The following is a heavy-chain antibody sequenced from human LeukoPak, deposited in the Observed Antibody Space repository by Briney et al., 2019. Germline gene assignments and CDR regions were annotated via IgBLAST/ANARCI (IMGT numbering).Heavy chain of an antibody. V-gene: IGHV3-30*02. CDR2: IRYDGSNK. Sequence: QPGGSLRLSCAASGFTFSSYGMHWVRQAPGKGLEWVAFIRYDGSNKYYADSVKGRFTISRDNSKNTLYLQMNSLRAEDTAVYYCAKDLKRGYSPGGYYYMDVWGKGTTVTVSS. D-gene: IGHD5-18*01. CDR3: AKDLKRGYSPGGYYYMDV. CDR1: GFTFSSYG. J-gene: IGHJ6*03.